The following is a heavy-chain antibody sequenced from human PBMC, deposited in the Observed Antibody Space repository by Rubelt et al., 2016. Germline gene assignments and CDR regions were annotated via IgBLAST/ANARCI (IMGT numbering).Heavy chain of an antibody. CDR3: ARGEDYYDSSGYYH. CDR2: IYYSGST. D-gene: IGHD3-22*01. Sequence: QLQLQESGPGLVKPSETLSLTCTVSGGSISSSSYYWGWIRQPPGKGLEWIGYIYYSGSTYYNPSLKSRVTISVDTAKNQFSLKLSSVTAADTAVYYCARGEDYYDSSGYYHWGQGTLVTVSS. J-gene: IGHJ5*02. V-gene: IGHV4-39*07. CDR1: GGSISSSSYY.